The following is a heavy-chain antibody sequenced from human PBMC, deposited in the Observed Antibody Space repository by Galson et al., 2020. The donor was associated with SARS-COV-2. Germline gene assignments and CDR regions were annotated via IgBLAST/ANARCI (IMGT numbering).Heavy chain of an antibody. J-gene: IGHJ6*02. Sequence: GESLKISCAASGFTFSSYAMSWVRQAPGKGLEWVSVIYSGGSTYYADSVKGRFTISRDNSKNTLYLQMNSLRAEDTAVYYCAKDRNLRYSGYDSIQNYGMDVWGQGTTVTVSS. CDR3: AKDRNLRYSGYDSIQNYGMDV. CDR1: GFTFSSYA. CDR2: IYSGGST. V-gene: IGHV3-23*03. D-gene: IGHD5-12*01.